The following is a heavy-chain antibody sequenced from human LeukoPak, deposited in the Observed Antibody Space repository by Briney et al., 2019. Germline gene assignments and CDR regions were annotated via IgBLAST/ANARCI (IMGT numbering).Heavy chain of an antibody. CDR3: ARGSSSGWSRYNWFDP. CDR2: INHSGST. V-gene: IGHV4-34*01. J-gene: IGHJ5*02. D-gene: IGHD6-19*01. CDR1: GGSFSGYY. Sequence: PSETLFLTCAVYGGSFSGYYWSWIRQPPGKGLEWIGEINHSGSTNYNPSLKSRVTISVDTSKNQFSLKLSSVTAADTAAYYCARGSSSGWSRYNWFDPWGQGTLVTVSS.